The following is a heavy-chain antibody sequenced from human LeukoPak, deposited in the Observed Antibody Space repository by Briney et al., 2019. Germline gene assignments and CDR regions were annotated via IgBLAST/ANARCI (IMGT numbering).Heavy chain of an antibody. CDR1: GGSVSSGSYY. CDR3: ASSIAAAGRSYDY. V-gene: IGHV4-61*01. J-gene: IGHJ4*02. Sequence: PSGTLSLTCTVSGGSVSSGSYYWSWIRQPPGKGLEWIGYIYYSGSTNYNPSLKSRVTISVDTSKNQFSLKLSSVTAADTAVYYCASSIAAAGRSYDYWGQGTLVTVSS. D-gene: IGHD6-13*01. CDR2: IYYSGST.